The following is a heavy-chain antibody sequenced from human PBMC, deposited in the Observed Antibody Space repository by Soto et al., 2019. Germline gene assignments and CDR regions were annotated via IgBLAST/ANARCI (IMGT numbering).Heavy chain of an antibody. V-gene: IGHV3-23*01. J-gene: IGHJ6*02. D-gene: IGHD6-6*01. CDR1: GFTFSNYA. Sequence: VRLSCAASGFTFSNYAMNWVRQAPGKGLEWVSAISGSGGSTYYADSVKGRFTISRDNSKNTLYLQMNSLRAEDTAVYYCAKGSRIAARPGYYYYGMDVWGQGTTVTVSS. CDR2: ISGSGGST. CDR3: AKGSRIAARPGYYYYGMDV.